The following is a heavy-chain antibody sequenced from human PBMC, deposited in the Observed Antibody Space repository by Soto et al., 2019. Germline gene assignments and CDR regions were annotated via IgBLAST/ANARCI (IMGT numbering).Heavy chain of an antibody. Sequence: QVQLQESGPGLVKPSQTLSLTCTVSGGSISSGGFHWNWIRQHPGKGLEWIGYIYYSGSTYYNPSLKSRITISVDTSKNHFALKLSSVTAADTAVYDGARDPAAGRGNFDYGGQGTLVTVSS. J-gene: IGHJ4*02. V-gene: IGHV4-31*03. CDR3: ARDPAAGRGNFDY. CDR1: GGSISSGGFH. CDR2: IYYSGST. D-gene: IGHD6-13*01.